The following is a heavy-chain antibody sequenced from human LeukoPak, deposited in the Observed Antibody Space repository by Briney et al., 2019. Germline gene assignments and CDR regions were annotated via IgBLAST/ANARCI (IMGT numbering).Heavy chain of an antibody. CDR1: GFNFSTYS. CDR3: ARDVYCSGGSCYGYYFDY. Sequence: PGGSLRLSCAASGFNFSTYSMNWVRQAPGKGLEWVSYISFISSTIYYADSVKGRFTISRDNAKNSLYLQMNSLRAEDTAVYYCARDVYCSGGSCYGYYFDYWGQGTLVTVSS. V-gene: IGHV3-48*04. J-gene: IGHJ4*02. CDR2: ISFISSTI. D-gene: IGHD2-15*01.